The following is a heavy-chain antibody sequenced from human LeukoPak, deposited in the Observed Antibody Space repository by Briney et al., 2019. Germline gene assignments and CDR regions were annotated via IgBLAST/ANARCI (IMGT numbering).Heavy chain of an antibody. CDR2: IYTSGST. V-gene: IGHV4-4*07. CDR3: ARVRSHYYYYYYMDV. CDR1: GGSISSYY. Sequence: SETLSLTCTVSGGSISSYYWSWIRQPAGKGLEWIGRIYTSGSTNYNPSLKSRVTMSVDTSKNQFSLKLSSVTAADTAVYYCARVRSHYYYYYYMDVWGKGTTVTVSS. J-gene: IGHJ6*03.